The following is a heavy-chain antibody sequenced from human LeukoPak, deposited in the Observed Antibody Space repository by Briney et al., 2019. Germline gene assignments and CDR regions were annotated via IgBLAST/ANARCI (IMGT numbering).Heavy chain of an antibody. D-gene: IGHD3-22*01. Sequence: SETLSLTCAVYGGSFSGYYWSWIRQPPGKGLEWIGEINHSGSTNYNPSLKSRVTISVDTSKNQFSLKLSSVTAADTAVYYCARRHYYDSSGYYRYYYYGMDVWGQGTTVTVSS. V-gene: IGHV4-34*01. CDR2: INHSGST. CDR3: ARRHYYDSSGYYRYYYYGMDV. J-gene: IGHJ6*02. CDR1: GGSFSGYY.